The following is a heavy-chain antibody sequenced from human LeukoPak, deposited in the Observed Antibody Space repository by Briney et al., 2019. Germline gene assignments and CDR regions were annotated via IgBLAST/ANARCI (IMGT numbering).Heavy chain of an antibody. D-gene: IGHD3-10*01. CDR2: IYYSGST. J-gene: IGHJ3*01. Sequence: SETLSLTCTVSGGSISSYYWSWIRQPPGKGLEWVGYIYYSGSTNYNPSLKRRVTISVDTSNNQFYLKLSSVTAADTAVYYCAREGYIYGSGTSAQGFDLWGQGTMVTVSS. CDR3: AREGYIYGSGTSAQGFDL. CDR1: GGSISSYY. V-gene: IGHV4-59*01.